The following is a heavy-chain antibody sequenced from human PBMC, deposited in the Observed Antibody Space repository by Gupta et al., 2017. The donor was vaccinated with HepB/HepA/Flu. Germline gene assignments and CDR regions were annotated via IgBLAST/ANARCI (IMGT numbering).Heavy chain of an antibody. D-gene: IGHD7-27*01. J-gene: IGHJ5*02. Sequence: EVQLVQSGAEVKKPGESLKISCKGFGYTFTRYWIGWVRQMPGKGLEWMGIIYPGDSDTRYSPSFQGQVTISVDRSISTAYLQWSSLKASDTAMYYCTRIPSTWGSLDPWGQGTLVTVSS. CDR2: IYPGDSDT. V-gene: IGHV5-51*01. CDR1: GYTFTRYW. CDR3: TRIPSTWGSLDP.